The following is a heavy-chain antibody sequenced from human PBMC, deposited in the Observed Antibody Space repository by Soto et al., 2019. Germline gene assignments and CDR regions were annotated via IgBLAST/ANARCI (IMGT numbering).Heavy chain of an antibody. V-gene: IGHV1-18*01. Sequence: ASVKVSCEASGYTFTSYGISWVRQAPGRGLEWMGWISAYNGNKKYAQKLQGRVSMTTDTSTSTAYMELRSLRSDDTAVYYCARDLGQQLFDYWGQGTLVTVSS. CDR3: ARDLGQQLFDY. D-gene: IGHD6-13*01. J-gene: IGHJ4*02. CDR2: ISAYNGNK. CDR1: GYTFTSYG.